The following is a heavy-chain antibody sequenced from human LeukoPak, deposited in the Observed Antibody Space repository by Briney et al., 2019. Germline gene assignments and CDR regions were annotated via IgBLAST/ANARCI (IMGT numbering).Heavy chain of an antibody. D-gene: IGHD6-13*01. CDR1: GIPFSDFY. V-gene: IGHV3-11*03. CDR2: VSSSSSYT. CDR3: AAGTAADY. Sequence: PGGSLRLSCVVPGIPFSDFYMNWFGQAPGKGLEWISYVSSSSSYTDYAESVKGRFSISRDNAKSALYLEMSDLRVEDTAVYYCAAGTAADYWGQGTLVIVSS. J-gene: IGHJ4*02.